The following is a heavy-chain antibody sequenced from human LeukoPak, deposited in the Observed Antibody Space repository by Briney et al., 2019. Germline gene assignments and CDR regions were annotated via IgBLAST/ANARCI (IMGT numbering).Heavy chain of an antibody. J-gene: IGHJ6*02. CDR2: ISGSGGST. CDR3: ARDTSGSHYYYGMDV. Sequence: GGSLRLSCAASGFTFSSYAMSWVRQAPGKGLEWVSAISGSGGSTYYADSVKGRFTISRDNSKNTLYLQMNSLRAEDTAVYYCARDTSGSHYYYGMDVWGQGTTVTVSS. D-gene: IGHD1-26*01. CDR1: GFTFSSYA. V-gene: IGHV3-23*01.